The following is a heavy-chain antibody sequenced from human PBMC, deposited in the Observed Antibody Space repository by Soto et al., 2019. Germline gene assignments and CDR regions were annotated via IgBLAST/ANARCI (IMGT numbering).Heavy chain of an antibody. V-gene: IGHV1-46*03. CDR1: GYTFTSYY. CDR2: INPSGGST. Sequence: QVQLVQSGAEVKKPGASVKVSCKASGYTFTSYYMHWVRQAPGQGLEWMGIINPSGGSTSYAQKFQGRVTMTRDTSTSTLYMELSSLRSEDTAVYYCARARCSGGSCYQADYWGQGTLVTASS. D-gene: IGHD2-15*01. CDR3: ARARCSGGSCYQADY. J-gene: IGHJ4*02.